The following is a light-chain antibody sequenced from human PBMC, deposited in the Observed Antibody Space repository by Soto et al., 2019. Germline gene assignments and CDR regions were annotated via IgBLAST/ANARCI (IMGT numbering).Light chain of an antibody. V-gene: IGKV1-39*01. CDR2: TAT. Sequence: DIQMSLSTSSLSGSVGDRVTSTCRATKSINTYVNWYQQKPGKAPKLLIYTATSLQSGVPSRFSGSGSGTDFTLTISSLQPEDFATYYCQQSYSTPLTFGGGTKVDIK. CDR3: QQSYSTPLT. J-gene: IGKJ4*01. CDR1: KSINTY.